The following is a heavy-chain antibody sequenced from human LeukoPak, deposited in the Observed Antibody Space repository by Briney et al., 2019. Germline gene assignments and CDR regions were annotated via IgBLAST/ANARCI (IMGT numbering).Heavy chain of an antibody. Sequence: GGSLRLPCAASGFNFRGYAMHWVRLVPGKGLEWVAFLRFDGSNEKYAESLKGRFTISRDNSKDTPYLQINTLRVDDSALYYCAKEGYVNGVVDYWGQGTLVTVSS. D-gene: IGHD2-15*01. CDR1: GFNFRGYA. CDR3: AKEGYVNGVVDY. J-gene: IGHJ4*02. V-gene: IGHV3-30*02. CDR2: LRFDGSNE.